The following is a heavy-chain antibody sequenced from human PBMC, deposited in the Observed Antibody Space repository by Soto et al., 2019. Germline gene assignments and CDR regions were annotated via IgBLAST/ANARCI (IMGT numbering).Heavy chain of an antibody. Sequence: QVQLVESGGGVVRPGRSLRLSCAASGFAFNRFGVHWVRQAPGKGLEWVAVIWYDESNKFYADFVKGRFSISRDNSKNTLYLQMNGLRAEDTAVYYCVREDGVAAAGLYSYSAMDVWGQGTTVIVSS. D-gene: IGHD6-13*01. CDR3: VREDGVAAAGLYSYSAMDV. CDR1: GFAFNRFG. V-gene: IGHV3-33*01. CDR2: IWYDESNK. J-gene: IGHJ6*02.